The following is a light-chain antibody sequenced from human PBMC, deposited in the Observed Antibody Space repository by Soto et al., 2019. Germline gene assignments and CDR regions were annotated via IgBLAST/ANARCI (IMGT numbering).Light chain of an antibody. CDR1: QSVSNN. CDR3: QQYNNWPPWT. Sequence: EMVMTQSPATLSVSPGARATLSCRTSQSVSNNLAWYQHKPGQAPRLLIYGASTRATGIPGRFSGSGSGTEFTLTISSLQSEDFAVYYCQQYNNWPPWTFGQGTKVDIK. CDR2: GAS. J-gene: IGKJ1*01. V-gene: IGKV3-15*01.